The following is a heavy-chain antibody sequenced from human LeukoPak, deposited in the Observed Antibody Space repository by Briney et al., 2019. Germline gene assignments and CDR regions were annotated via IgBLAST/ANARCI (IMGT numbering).Heavy chain of an antibody. CDR3: ARDQWLAPDY. CDR2: ISSSSSYI. CDR1: GFTFSSYS. Sequence: GGSLRLSCAASGFTFSSYSMNWVRQAPGKGPEWVSSISSSSSYIYYADSVKGRFTISRDNAKNSLYLQMNSLRAEDTAVYYCARDQWLAPDYWGQGTLVTVSS. J-gene: IGHJ4*02. D-gene: IGHD6-19*01. V-gene: IGHV3-21*01.